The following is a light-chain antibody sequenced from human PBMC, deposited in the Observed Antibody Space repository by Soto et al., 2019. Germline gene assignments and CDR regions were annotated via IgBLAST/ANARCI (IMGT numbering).Light chain of an antibody. CDR2: EVS. V-gene: IGLV2-14*01. J-gene: IGLJ3*02. CDR3: SSYTATRTVV. CDR1: SSDVGGYNY. Sequence: QSVLTQPASVSGSPGQSITISCTGTSSDVGGYNYVSWYQQHPGKAPKLIIYEVSNRPSGVSNRFSGSTSGNTASLTISGLQAEDEADYYCSSYTATRTVVFGGGTKLTVL.